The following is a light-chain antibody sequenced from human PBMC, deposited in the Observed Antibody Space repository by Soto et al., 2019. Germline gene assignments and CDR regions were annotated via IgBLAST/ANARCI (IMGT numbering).Light chain of an antibody. V-gene: IGKV1-5*01. J-gene: IGKJ2*01. Sequence: DIQMTQSPSTLSASVGDRVTITCRASQSISSWLAWYQQKPGTAPRLIIYDATSLQSGVPSRFSASASGTDFTLTISSLHPDDFATYYCLQYNTFPHTFGQGTKVDIK. CDR1: QSISSW. CDR2: DAT. CDR3: LQYNTFPHT.